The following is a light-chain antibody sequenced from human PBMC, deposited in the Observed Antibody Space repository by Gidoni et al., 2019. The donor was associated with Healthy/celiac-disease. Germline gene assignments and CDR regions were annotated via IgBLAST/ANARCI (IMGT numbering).Light chain of an antibody. CDR1: QSVSSN. CDR2: GAS. Sequence: EIVIPQSPATLSVSPGERATLSCRASQSVSSNLAWYQQKPGQAPRHLIYGASTRATGIPARFSGSGSGTEFTLTISSLQSEDFAVYYCQQYNNWPWTFXQXTKVEIK. CDR3: QQYNNWPWT. V-gene: IGKV3-15*01. J-gene: IGKJ1*01.